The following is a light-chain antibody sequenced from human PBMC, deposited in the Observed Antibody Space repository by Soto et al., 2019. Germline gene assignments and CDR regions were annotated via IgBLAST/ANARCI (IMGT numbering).Light chain of an antibody. Sequence: DVQMTQSPSSLSASVGDRVTITCRASPSISSYLNWYQQKPGKDPKLLIYAASSLQRGVPSRFSGRGSGTDVALTISSLQPEDFAMYYWQQSDSTPRTFGQGTKVEIK. V-gene: IGKV1-39*01. CDR3: QQSDSTPRT. CDR2: AAS. J-gene: IGKJ1*01. CDR1: PSISSY.